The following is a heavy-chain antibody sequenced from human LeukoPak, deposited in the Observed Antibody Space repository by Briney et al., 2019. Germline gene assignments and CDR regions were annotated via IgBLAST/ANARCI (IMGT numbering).Heavy chain of an antibody. CDR1: GYTFTSYG. CDR2: ISAYNGNS. Sequence: ASVKVSCKASGYTFTSYGISWVRQAPGQGLEWMGWISAYNGNSNYAQKLQGRVTMTTDTSTSTAYMELRSLRSDDTAVYYCARDVPAEYYYDSSGYYLHDAFDIWGQGTMVTVSS. J-gene: IGHJ3*02. V-gene: IGHV1-18*01. D-gene: IGHD3-22*01. CDR3: ARDVPAEYYYDSSGYYLHDAFDI.